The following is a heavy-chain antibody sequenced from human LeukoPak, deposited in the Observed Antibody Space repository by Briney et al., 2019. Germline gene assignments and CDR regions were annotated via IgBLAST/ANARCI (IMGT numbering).Heavy chain of an antibody. CDR3: ASRYYDFWSGRNPRWFDP. D-gene: IGHD3-3*01. Sequence: SETLSLTCAVYGGSFSGYYWSWIRQPPGKGLEWIGEINHSGSTNYNPSLKSRVTISVDTPKNQFSLKLSSVTAADTAVYYCASRYYDFWSGRNPRWFDPWGQGTLVTVSS. J-gene: IGHJ5*02. CDR1: GGSFSGYY. CDR2: INHSGST. V-gene: IGHV4-34*01.